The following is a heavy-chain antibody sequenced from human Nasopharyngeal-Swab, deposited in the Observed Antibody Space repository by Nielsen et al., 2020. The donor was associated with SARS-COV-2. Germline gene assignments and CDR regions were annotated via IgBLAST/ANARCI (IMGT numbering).Heavy chain of an antibody. V-gene: IGHV3-33*01. Sequence: GGSLRLSCAASGFTFSSYGMHWVRQAPGKGLEWVVVTWYDESNKYYADSVKGRITISRDNSKNTLYLQMNNLRAEDTAVYYCARDRGATTYGMDVWGQGTTVTSP. CDR3: ARDRGATTYGMDV. CDR2: TWYDESNK. J-gene: IGHJ6*02. D-gene: IGHD5-12*01. CDR1: GFTFSSYG.